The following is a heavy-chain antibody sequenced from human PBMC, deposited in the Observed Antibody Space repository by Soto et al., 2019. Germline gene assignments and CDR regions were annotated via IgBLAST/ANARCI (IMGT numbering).Heavy chain of an antibody. CDR3: ARDRYSPFHAVS. CDR2: IYHSGIT. D-gene: IGHD5-18*01. Sequence: SETLSLTCAVSGGSISSGGYSWSWIRQPPGKGLEWIGYIYHSGITNYNPSLKSRVTISIDTSKNQFSLKLSSVTAADTAVYYCARDRYSPFHAVSWGQGTLVTVSS. CDR1: GGSISSGGYS. J-gene: IGHJ4*02. V-gene: IGHV4-30-2*01.